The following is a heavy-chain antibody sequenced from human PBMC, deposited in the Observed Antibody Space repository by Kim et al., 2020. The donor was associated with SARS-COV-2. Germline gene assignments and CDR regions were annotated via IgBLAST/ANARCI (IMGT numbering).Heavy chain of an antibody. V-gene: IGHV3-11*05. CDR3: VRDQEVWYNIDWIRGAPMDV. Sequence: GGSLRLSCAASGFTLGDYYVNWIRQAPGKGLEWISYISPSSTYTNYADSVKGRFTISRDNAKNSLFLQMNSLSPEDTAVYYCVRDQEVWYNIDWIRGAPMDVWGQGTKVTV. CDR1: GFTLGDYY. CDR2: ISPSSTYT. J-gene: IGHJ6*02. D-gene: IGHD6-19*01.